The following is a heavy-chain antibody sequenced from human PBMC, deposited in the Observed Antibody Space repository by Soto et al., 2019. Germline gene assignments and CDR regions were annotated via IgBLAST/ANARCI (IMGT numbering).Heavy chain of an antibody. CDR1: GESISSSSYY. J-gene: IGHJ5*02. D-gene: IGHD4-17*01. CDR2: IYYSGST. V-gene: IGHV4-30-4*08. CDR3: ARELTVTENWFDP. Sequence: SETLSLTCIVSGESISSSSYYWGWIRQPPGKGVEWIGYIYYSGSTYYNPSLKSRVTISVATSKNQFSLKLSSVTAADTAVYYCARELTVTENWFDPWGQGTLVTVSS.